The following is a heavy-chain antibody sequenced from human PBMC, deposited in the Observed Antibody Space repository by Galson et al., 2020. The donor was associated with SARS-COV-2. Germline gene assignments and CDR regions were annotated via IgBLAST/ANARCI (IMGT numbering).Heavy chain of an antibody. CDR2: ISYDGSNE. CDR1: GFTFSSYA. CDR3: AKAFSTSDPITFGGVSVTAAFDI. D-gene: IGHD3-16*02. J-gene: IGHJ3*02. V-gene: IGHV3-30*15. Sequence: GGSLRLSCAASGFTFSSYAMHWVRQAPGKGLEWVTVISYDGSNEYYADSVKGRFTISRDNSKITLYLQMSSLRPEDTAVYYCAKAFSTSDPITFGGVSVTAAFDIWGQGTMVTVSS.